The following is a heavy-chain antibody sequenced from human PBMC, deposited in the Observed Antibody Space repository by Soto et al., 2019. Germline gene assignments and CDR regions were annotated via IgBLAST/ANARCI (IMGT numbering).Heavy chain of an antibody. J-gene: IGHJ6*02. CDR2: IVVGSGNT. CDR3: AAAHKGYYYGMDV. CDR1: GFTFTNSA. V-gene: IGHV1-58*01. Sequence: QMQLVQSGPEVKTPGTSVKVSCKASGFTFTNSAVQWVRQARGQRLEGIGWIVVGSGNTIYAQKFQERVTITRDMSTSTAYMELSSLRSEDTAVYYCAAAHKGYYYGMDVWGQGTTVTVSS.